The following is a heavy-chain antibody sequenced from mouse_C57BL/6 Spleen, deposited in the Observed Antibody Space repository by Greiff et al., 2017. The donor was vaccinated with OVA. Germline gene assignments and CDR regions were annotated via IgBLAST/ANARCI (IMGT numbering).Heavy chain of an antibody. CDR3: ARWEVVGNYAMDY. D-gene: IGHD1-1*01. V-gene: IGHV1-26*01. Sequence: VQLQQSGPELVKPGASVKISCKASGYTFTDYYMNWVKQSHGKSLEWIGDINPNNGGTSYNQKFKGKATLTVDKSSSTAYMELRSLTSEDSAVYCCARWEVVGNYAMDYWGQGTSVTVSS. CDR2: INPNNGGT. J-gene: IGHJ4*01. CDR1: GYTFTDYY.